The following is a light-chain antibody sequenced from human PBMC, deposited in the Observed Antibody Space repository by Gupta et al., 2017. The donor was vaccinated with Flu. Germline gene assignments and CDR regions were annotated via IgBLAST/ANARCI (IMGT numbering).Light chain of an antibody. CDR2: EGS. CDR1: SNDVGNYNL. Sequence: QSALTQPASVSGSRGQPITISCTGTSNDVGNYNLVSWYQQHAGQAPKLIIYEGSQRPSGISGRLSGSKSGNTASLTISGLQAEDEADYYCCSYAGSSTWVFGGGTKVTVL. V-gene: IGLV2-23*01. J-gene: IGLJ3*02. CDR3: CSYAGSSTWV.